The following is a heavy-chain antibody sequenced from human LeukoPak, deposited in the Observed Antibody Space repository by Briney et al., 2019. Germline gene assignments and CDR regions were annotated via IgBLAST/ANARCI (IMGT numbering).Heavy chain of an antibody. V-gene: IGHV3-23*01. Sequence: AGGSLRLSCAATGITFSTFAMTWVRQAPGRGLECVSVISGAGDRSYYAETVRGRFTVSRDNPKNTLYLQMNSLRAEDTAVYYCAKGHSAYGTGFDFWGQGTLVTVSS. D-gene: IGHD5-12*01. CDR3: AKGHSAYGTGFDF. J-gene: IGHJ4*02. CDR1: GITFSTFA. CDR2: ISGAGDRS.